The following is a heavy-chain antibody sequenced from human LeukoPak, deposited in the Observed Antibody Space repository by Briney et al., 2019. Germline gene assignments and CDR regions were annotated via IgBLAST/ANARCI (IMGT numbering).Heavy chain of an antibody. Sequence: PSETLSLTCAVYGGSFSGYYWSWIRQPPGKGLEWIGEINHSGSTNYNPSLRSRVTISVDTSKNQFSLKLSSVTAADTAVYYCARGSKESYDYVWGSYRGAFDIWGQGTMVTVSS. D-gene: IGHD3-16*02. CDR1: GGSFSGYY. V-gene: IGHV4-34*01. CDR3: ARGSKESYDYVWGSYRGAFDI. CDR2: INHSGST. J-gene: IGHJ3*02.